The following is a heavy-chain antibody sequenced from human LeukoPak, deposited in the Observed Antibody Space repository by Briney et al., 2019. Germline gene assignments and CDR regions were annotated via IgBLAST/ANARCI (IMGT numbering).Heavy chain of an antibody. J-gene: IGHJ4*02. Sequence: PSETLSLTCAVSGGSISSGGYSWSWIRQPPGKGLEWIGYIYHSGSTYYNPSLKSRVTISVDRSKNQFSLKLSSVTAADTAVYYCARSPSDSSSWYGGGSAAYYFDYWGQGTLVTVSS. D-gene: IGHD6-13*01. CDR1: GGSISSGGYS. V-gene: IGHV4-30-2*01. CDR2: IYHSGST. CDR3: ARSPSDSSSWYGGGSAAYYFDY.